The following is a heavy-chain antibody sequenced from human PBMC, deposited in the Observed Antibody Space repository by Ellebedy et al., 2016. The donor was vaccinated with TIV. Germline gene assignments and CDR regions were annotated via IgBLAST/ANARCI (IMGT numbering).Heavy chain of an antibody. Sequence: AASVKVSCKASGYTFTNYGISWVRQAPGQGLEWMGWIRAYNPNRKYAQKLQGRVNMNTDTSTSTAYMELRGLRYDDTAVYYCVTRLHNGVTYWGQGTRVTVSS. CDR2: IRAYNPNR. D-gene: IGHD2-21*02. J-gene: IGHJ4*02. CDR1: GYTFTNYG. CDR3: VTRLHNGVTY. V-gene: IGHV1-18*01.